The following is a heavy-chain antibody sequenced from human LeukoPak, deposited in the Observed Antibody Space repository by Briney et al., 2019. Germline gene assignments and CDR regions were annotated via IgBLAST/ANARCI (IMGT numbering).Heavy chain of an antibody. Sequence: GGSLRLSCAASGFTFSNYAMTWVRQAPGKGLEWVSAISGSGGSTYYADSVKGRFTISRDNSKNTLYMQTNSLRAEDTAIYYCAKGRDGYNPDYWGQGSLVTVSS. CDR1: GFTFSNYA. J-gene: IGHJ4*02. D-gene: IGHD5-24*01. CDR2: ISGSGGST. V-gene: IGHV3-23*01. CDR3: AKGRDGYNPDY.